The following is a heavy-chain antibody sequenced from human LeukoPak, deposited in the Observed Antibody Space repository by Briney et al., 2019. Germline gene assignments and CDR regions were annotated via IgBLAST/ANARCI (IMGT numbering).Heavy chain of an antibody. Sequence: GGSLRLSCAASGFTFSDYYMSWIRQAPGKGLEWVSYISSSGSTIYYADSVKGRFTISRDNAKNSLYLQMNSLRAEDTAVYYCARVYYYDSSGYFDHSNWFDPWGQGTLVTVSS. J-gene: IGHJ5*02. CDR1: GFTFSDYY. CDR2: ISSSGSTI. D-gene: IGHD3-22*01. CDR3: ARVYYYDSSGYFDHSNWFDP. V-gene: IGHV3-11*04.